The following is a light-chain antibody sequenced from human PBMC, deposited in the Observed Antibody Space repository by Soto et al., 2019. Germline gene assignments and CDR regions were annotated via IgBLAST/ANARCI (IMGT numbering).Light chain of an antibody. CDR3: QVWDTTSDQGV. CDR2: DDS. Sequence: SYELTQPPSVSVAPGQTATVTCGGNNVGSRSVHWYQQKPGQAPVLVVYDDSDRPSGIPERFSGSNSGNTATLTISRVEAGDEADYYCQVWDTTSDQGVFGTGTKVTVL. CDR1: NVGSRS. J-gene: IGLJ1*01. V-gene: IGLV3-21*02.